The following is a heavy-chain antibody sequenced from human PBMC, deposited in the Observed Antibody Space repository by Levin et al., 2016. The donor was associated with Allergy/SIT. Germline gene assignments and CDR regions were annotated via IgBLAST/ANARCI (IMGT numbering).Heavy chain of an antibody. CDR2: ISAYNGNT. Sequence: ASVKVSCKASGGTFSSYAISWVRQAPGQGLEWMGWISAYNGNTNYAQKLQGRVTMTTDTSTSTAYMELRSLRSDDTAVYYCARLDTAMVHANNWFDPWGQGTLVTVSS. V-gene: IGHV1-18*01. D-gene: IGHD5-18*01. CDR1: GGTFSSYA. CDR3: ARLDTAMVHANNWFDP. J-gene: IGHJ5*02.